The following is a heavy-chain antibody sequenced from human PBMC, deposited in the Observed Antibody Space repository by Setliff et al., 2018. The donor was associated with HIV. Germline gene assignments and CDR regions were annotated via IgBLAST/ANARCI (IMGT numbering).Heavy chain of an antibody. Sequence: GESLKISCVASGFTFGPFWMHWVRQAPGKGLEWVSYINSDGSIITYGESVKGRFTISRDNAKNTLYLQMNSLRAEDTAVYYCARDRGYPDSFNIWGQGTVVTVS. CDR1: GFTFGPFW. D-gene: IGHD3-10*01. J-gene: IGHJ3*02. CDR2: INSDGSII. V-gene: IGHV3-74*01. CDR3: ARDRGYPDSFNI.